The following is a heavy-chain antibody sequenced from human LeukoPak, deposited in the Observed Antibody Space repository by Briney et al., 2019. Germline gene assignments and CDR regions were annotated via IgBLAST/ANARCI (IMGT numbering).Heavy chain of an antibody. CDR1: GFTFSSYG. CDR3: ARRAGGYSHPYDY. Sequence: GGSLRLSCAASGFTFSSYGMSWVRQAPGKGLEWVSAISGSGGSTYYADSMEGRFTISRDNSKNTLYLQMNSLRAEDTAVYYCARRAGGYSHPYDYWGQGTLVTVSS. V-gene: IGHV3-23*01. D-gene: IGHD4-23*01. CDR2: ISGSGGST. J-gene: IGHJ4*02.